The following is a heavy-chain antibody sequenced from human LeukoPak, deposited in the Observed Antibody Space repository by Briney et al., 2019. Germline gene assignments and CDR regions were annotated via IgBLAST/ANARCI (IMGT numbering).Heavy chain of an antibody. CDR2: ISWNSGSI. Sequence: GRSLRLSCAASGFTFDDYAMRWVRQAPGKGLEWVSGISWNSGSIGYADSVKGRFTISRDNAKNSLYLQMNSLRAEDTALYYCAKDMGSIAAAGWFDPWGQGTLVTVSS. D-gene: IGHD6-13*01. V-gene: IGHV3-9*01. CDR3: AKDMGSIAAAGWFDP. J-gene: IGHJ5*02. CDR1: GFTFDDYA.